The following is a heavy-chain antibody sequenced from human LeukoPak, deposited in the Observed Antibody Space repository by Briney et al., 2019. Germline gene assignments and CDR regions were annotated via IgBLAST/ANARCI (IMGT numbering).Heavy chain of an antibody. CDR2: IYYSGST. D-gene: IGHD2-15*01. CDR1: GGSISSGGYS. Sequence: SETLSLTCTVSGGSISSGGYSWSWIRQHPGKGLEWIGYIYYSGSTYYNPSLKSRVTISVDTSKNQLSLKLSSVTAADTAVYYCETLGGAFDIWGQGTMVTVSS. J-gene: IGHJ3*02. CDR3: ETLGGAFDI. V-gene: IGHV4-31*03.